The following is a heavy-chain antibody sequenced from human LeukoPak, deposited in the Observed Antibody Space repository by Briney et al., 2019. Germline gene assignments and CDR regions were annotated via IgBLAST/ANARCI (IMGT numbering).Heavy chain of an antibody. D-gene: IGHD3-16*02. CDR1: GFTFSSYN. CDR2: ISSSSNYI. Sequence: GGSLRLSCAASGFTFSSYNMNWVRQAPGKELEWISSISSSSNYIYYADSLKGRFTISRDNAKNSLYLQMNSLRGEDTAVYYCARDLLGYNYHYMDVWGKGTTVTVSS. V-gene: IGHV3-21*01. J-gene: IGHJ6*03. CDR3: ARDLLGYNYHYMDV.